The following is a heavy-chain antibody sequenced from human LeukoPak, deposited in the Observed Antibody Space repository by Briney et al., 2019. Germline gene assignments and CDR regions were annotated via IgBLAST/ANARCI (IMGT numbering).Heavy chain of an antibody. J-gene: IGHJ4*02. CDR1: GGSISSSSYY. D-gene: IGHD2-2*01. CDR2: IYYSGST. V-gene: IGHV4-39*01. Sequence: SETLSLTCTVSGGSISSSSYYWGWIRQPPGKGLEWIGSIYYSGSTYYNPSLKSRVTISVDTSKNQFSLKLSSVTAADTAVYYCARLEGYCSSTGCYYYGDIMYYFDYWGQGTLVTVSS. CDR3: ARLEGYCSSTGCYYYGDIMYYFDY.